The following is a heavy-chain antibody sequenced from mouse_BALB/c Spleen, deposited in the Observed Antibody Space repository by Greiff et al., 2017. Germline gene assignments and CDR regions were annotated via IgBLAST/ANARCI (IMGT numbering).Heavy chain of an antibody. CDR2: ISDGGSYT. D-gene: IGHD1-1*01. Sequence: DVKLQESGGGLVKPGGSLKLSCAASGFTFSDYYMYWVRQTPEKRLEWVATISDGGSYTYYPDSVKGRFTISRDNAKNNLYLQMSSLKSEDTAMYYCARALITTVVEGFAYWGQGTLVTVSA. CDR1: GFTFSDYY. CDR3: ARALITTVVEGFAY. J-gene: IGHJ3*01. V-gene: IGHV5-4*02.